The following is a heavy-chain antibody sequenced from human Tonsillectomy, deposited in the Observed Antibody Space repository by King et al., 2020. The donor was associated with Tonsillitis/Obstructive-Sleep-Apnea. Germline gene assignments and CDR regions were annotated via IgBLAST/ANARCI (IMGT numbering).Heavy chain of an antibody. D-gene: IGHD3-10*01. Sequence: VQLVESGGGLIQPGGSLRLSCAASGFTVRSNYMSWVRQAPGKGLEWVSVIYIGGSTSYADSVKGRFTISRDNSKNTLYLQMNSLRPGDTAVYYCARDQDYGSGSYFHYYYYMDVWGKGTTVTVSS. CDR2: IYIGGST. CDR1: GFTVRSNY. CDR3: ARDQDYGSGSYFHYYYYMDV. J-gene: IGHJ6*03. V-gene: IGHV3-53*01.